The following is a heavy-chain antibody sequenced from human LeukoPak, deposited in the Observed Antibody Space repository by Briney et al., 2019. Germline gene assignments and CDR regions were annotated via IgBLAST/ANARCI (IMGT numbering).Heavy chain of an antibody. Sequence: GGSLRLSCAASGFTFSIYLMNWDRQAPGKGLEWVASINHNGNVNYYVDSVKGRFTISRDNAKNSLYLQMSNLRAEDTAVYFCARGGGLDVWGQGATVTVSS. V-gene: IGHV3-7*03. J-gene: IGHJ6*02. CDR3: ARGGGLDV. D-gene: IGHD3-16*01. CDR1: GFTFSIYL. CDR2: INHNGNVN.